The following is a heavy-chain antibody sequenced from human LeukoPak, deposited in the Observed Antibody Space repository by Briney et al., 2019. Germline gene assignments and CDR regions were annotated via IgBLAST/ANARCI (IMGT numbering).Heavy chain of an antibody. CDR3: ARMDIGLVRD. CDR1: GFTVSSNY. Sequence: GGSLRLSCAASGFTVSSNYMSWVRQAPGKGLEWVANIKQDGSEKYYVDSVKGRFTISRDNAKNSLSLQMNYLRAEDTAVYYCARMDIGLVRDWGQGTLVTVSS. J-gene: IGHJ4*02. D-gene: IGHD3-10*01. V-gene: IGHV3-7*01. CDR2: IKQDGSEK.